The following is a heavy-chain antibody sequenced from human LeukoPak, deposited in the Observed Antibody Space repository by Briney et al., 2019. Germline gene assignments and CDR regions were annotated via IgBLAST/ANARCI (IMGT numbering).Heavy chain of an antibody. CDR2: IYTSGST. CDR3: ARHHGDYFLFDH. V-gene: IGHV4-4*07. J-gene: IGHJ4*02. D-gene: IGHD4-17*01. CDR1: GGSISSYY. Sequence: SETLSLTCTVSGGSISSYYWSWIRQPAGQGLEWIGRIYTSGSTNYNPSLKSRVTMSLDPSKSQFSLKLGSVTAADTAVYYCARHHGDYFLFDHWGQGTLVTVSS.